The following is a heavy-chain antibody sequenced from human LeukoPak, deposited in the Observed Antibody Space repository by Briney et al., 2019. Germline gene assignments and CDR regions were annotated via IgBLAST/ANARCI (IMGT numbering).Heavy chain of an antibody. CDR2: ISSSSSYI. Sequence: GGSLRLSCAASGFTFSSYSMNWVRQAPGKGLEWVSSISSSSSYIYYADSVKGRFTISRDNAKNSLYLQMNSLRAEDTAVYYCARDVSHIVVVTAIPDYWGQGTLVTVSS. CDR3: ARDVSHIVVVTAIPDY. D-gene: IGHD2-21*02. V-gene: IGHV3-21*01. J-gene: IGHJ4*02. CDR1: GFTFSSYS.